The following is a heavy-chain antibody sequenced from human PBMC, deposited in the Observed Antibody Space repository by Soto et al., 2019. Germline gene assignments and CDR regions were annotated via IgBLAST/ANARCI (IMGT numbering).Heavy chain of an antibody. CDR2: IYYSGST. Sequence: SETLSLTCTVSGGSISSGGYYWSWIRQHPGKGLEWIGYIYYSGSTCYNPSLKSRVTISVDTSKNQFSLKLSSVTAADTAVYYCANWNYDWFDPWGQGTLVTVSS. V-gene: IGHV4-31*03. D-gene: IGHD1-7*01. CDR3: ANWNYDWFDP. J-gene: IGHJ5*02. CDR1: GGSISSGGYY.